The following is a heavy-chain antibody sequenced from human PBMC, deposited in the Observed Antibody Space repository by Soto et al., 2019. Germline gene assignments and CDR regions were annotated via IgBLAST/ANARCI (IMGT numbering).Heavy chain of an antibody. V-gene: IGHV3-74*01. Sequence: LRLSCAASGFTFGNYWMHWVRQAPGKGLEWVSRMNSDGSTTNYADSVKGRFTVSRDNAKNTLYLQMNSLRAEDTAVYYCATAEVDYWGPGTLVTVSS. CDR1: GFTFGNYW. CDR3: ATAEVDY. J-gene: IGHJ4*02. CDR2: MNSDGSTT.